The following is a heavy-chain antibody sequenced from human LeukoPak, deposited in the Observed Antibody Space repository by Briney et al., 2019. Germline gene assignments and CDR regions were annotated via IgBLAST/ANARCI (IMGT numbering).Heavy chain of an antibody. J-gene: IGHJ4*02. V-gene: IGHV4-34*01. CDR2: INHSGST. CDR3: ARGYFWSGYYLDY. D-gene: IGHD3-3*01. CDR1: GGSFSGYY. Sequence: PSETLSLTCAVYGGSFSGYYWSWIRQPPGKGLEWIGEINHSGSTNYNPPLKSRVTISVDTSKNQFSLKLSSVTAADTAVYYCARGYFWSGYYLDYWGQGTLVTVSS.